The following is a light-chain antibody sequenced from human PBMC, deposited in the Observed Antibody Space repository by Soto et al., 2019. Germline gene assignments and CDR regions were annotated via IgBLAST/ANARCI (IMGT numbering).Light chain of an antibody. V-gene: IGLV2-8*01. CDR2: EVT. Sequence: QSALNHPPSSCGSPGQSVTISCTGTSSDVGAYNSVSWYQYYPGKAPKLIIYEVTKRPSGVPTRFSGSKSGNTASLTVSGLQADDEADYYGSSQAARNIFVFGTGTKSPS. J-gene: IGLJ1*01. CDR3: SSQAARNIFV. CDR1: SSDVGAYNS.